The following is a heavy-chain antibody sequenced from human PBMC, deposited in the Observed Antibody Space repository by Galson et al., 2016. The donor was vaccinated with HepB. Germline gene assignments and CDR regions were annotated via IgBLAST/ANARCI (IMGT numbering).Heavy chain of an antibody. CDR2: INHSGNT. D-gene: IGHD3-3*01. CDR1: GGTFNGYY. Sequence: SETLSLTCAVFGGTFNGYYWTWIRQPPGKGLGWLGEINHSGNTNYNPSLKSRVNLSVDMSKKQFTLELTSVTAADTAIYYCARGTYYDSATRFDPWGQGTPVTVAS. J-gene: IGHJ5*02. V-gene: IGHV4-34*01. CDR3: ARGTYYDSATRFDP.